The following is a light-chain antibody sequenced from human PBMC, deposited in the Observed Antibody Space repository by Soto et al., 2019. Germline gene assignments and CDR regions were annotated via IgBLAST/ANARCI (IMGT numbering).Light chain of an antibody. CDR3: ATWDDSLSGHYV. J-gene: IGLJ1*01. Sequence: QSVLTQTPSASGTPGQRVTISCSGGTFNIGINDVYWYQQLPGTAPKLLIYRNSRRPSGVPDRFSGSRSGTSGSLAISGLRSQDEGDYYCATWDDSLSGHYVFGTGTKLTVL. CDR1: TFNIGIND. CDR2: RNS. V-gene: IGLV1-47*01.